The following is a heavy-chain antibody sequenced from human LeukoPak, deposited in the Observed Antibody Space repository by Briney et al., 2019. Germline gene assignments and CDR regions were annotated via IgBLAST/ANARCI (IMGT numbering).Heavy chain of an antibody. V-gene: IGHV4-59*08. CDR3: ARRVVVTPTSLDAFDI. CDR1: AGSITTYY. Sequence: PSETLSFTCTISAGSITTYYWNWIRQPPGRGLEWIGYVYYTGSTNYDPSLNSRVTISLDTSKRQFSLKLNSVTAADTAVYYCARRVVVTPTSLDAFDIWSQGTMVTVSS. J-gene: IGHJ3*02. D-gene: IGHD2-21*02. CDR2: VYYTGST.